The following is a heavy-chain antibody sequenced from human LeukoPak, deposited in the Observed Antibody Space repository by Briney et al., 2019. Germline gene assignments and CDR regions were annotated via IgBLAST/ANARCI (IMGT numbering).Heavy chain of an antibody. CDR3: ARAEDAVLRFLEWLLPEPYYFDY. V-gene: IGHV1-8*01. D-gene: IGHD3-3*01. J-gene: IGHJ4*02. CDR2: MNPNSGNT. Sequence: ASVNVSCKASGYTFTSYDINWVRQATGQGLEWMGWMNPNSGNTGYAQKFQGRATITRNTSISTAYMELSSLRSEDTAVYYCARAEDAVLRFLEWLLPEPYYFDYWGQGPLVTVSS. CDR1: GYTFTSYD.